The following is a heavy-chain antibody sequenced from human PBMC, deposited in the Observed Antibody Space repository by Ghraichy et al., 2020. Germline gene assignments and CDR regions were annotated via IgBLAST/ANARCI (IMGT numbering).Heavy chain of an antibody. CDR2: INTSGST. D-gene: IGHD2-15*01. Sequence: SETLSLICTVSGGSISSYYWSWIRQPPGKGLEWIWNINTSGSTNHNPSLQSRVSISVDTSKNQFSLKLNSVTAADTAVYYCARCSGGSSCFSSLDYWGQGILVIVSS. CDR3: ARCSGGSSCFSSLDY. J-gene: IGHJ4*02. CDR1: GGSISSYY. V-gene: IGHV4-4*09.